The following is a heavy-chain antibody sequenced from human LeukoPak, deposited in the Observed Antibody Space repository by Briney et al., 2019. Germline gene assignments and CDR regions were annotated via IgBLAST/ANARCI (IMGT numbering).Heavy chain of an antibody. D-gene: IGHD2-2*01. CDR3: VRGYCSSTSCLSRFADY. J-gene: IGHJ4*02. V-gene: IGHV3-74*01. CDR2: INSDGSTT. Sequence: GGSLRLSCAAYGFTLSNFWMHWVRQAPGKGPVWVSRINSDGSTTSYADSVKGRFTISRDNAENTLFLQMNSLRAEDTAVYFCVRGYCSSTSCLSRFADYWGQGTLVTVSS. CDR1: GFTLSNFW.